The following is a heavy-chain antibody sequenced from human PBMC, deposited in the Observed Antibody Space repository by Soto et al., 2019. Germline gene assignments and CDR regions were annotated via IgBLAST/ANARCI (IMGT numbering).Heavy chain of an antibody. V-gene: IGHV3-66*01. CDR3: ARDGAPLGYCTNGVCAGYYGMDV. CDR2: IYSGGST. CDR1: GFTVSSNY. J-gene: IGHJ6*02. Sequence: EVQLVESGGGLVQPGGSLRLSCAASGFTVSSNYMSWVRQAPGKGLEWVSVIYSGGSTYYADSVKGRFTISRDNSKNTXXLXMXXLRAEDTAVYYCARDGAPLGYCTNGVCAGYYGMDVWGQGTTVTVSS. D-gene: IGHD2-8*01.